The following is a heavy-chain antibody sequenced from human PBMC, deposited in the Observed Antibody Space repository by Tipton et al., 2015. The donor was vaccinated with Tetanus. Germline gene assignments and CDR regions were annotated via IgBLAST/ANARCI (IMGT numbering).Heavy chain of an antibody. V-gene: IGHV4-34*01. J-gene: IGHJ2*01. CDR2: INHSGST. CDR3: ARGGSYSYGPRGFDL. CDR1: GGSFSAYY. D-gene: IGHD5-18*01. Sequence: TLSLTCAVYGGSFSAYYWSWIRQSPRKGLEWIGEINHSGSTTYSPSFKSRVTISVATPKNQFSLKLTSLAVADTAVYYCARGGSYSYGPRGFDLWGRGTLVTVSS.